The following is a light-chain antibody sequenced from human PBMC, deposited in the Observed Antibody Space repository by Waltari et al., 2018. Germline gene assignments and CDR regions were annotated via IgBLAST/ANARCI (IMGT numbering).Light chain of an antibody. CDR1: QSVSSY. CDR3: QQRSNWRGLT. Sequence: EIVLTQSPATLSLSPGERATLSCRASQSVSSYLAWYQQKPGQAPRLLIYDASNRATGIPARFSGSGSGTDVTLTISSLEPEDFAVYYCQQRSNWRGLTFGGGTKGEIK. V-gene: IGKV3-11*01. CDR2: DAS. J-gene: IGKJ4*01.